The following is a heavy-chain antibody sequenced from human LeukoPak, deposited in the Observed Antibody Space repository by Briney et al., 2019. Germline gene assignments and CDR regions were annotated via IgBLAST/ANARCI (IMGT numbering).Heavy chain of an antibody. J-gene: IGHJ4*02. Sequence: PGGSLRLSCAASGFTFDDYAMHWVRQAPGKGLEWVSGISWNSGSIGYADSVKGRFTISRDNAKNSLYLQMNSLRAEDTALYYCAKDSYGSGSHFDYWGQGTLVTVSP. D-gene: IGHD3-10*01. V-gene: IGHV3-9*01. CDR2: ISWNSGSI. CDR1: GFTFDDYA. CDR3: AKDSYGSGSHFDY.